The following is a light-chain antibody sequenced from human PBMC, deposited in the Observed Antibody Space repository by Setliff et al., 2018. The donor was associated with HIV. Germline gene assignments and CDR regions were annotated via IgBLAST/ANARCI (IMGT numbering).Light chain of an antibody. CDR1: SSDIGSYYY. J-gene: IGLJ1*01. CDR2: DVS. Sequence: LAQPASVSGSPGQSVTISCTGTSSDIGSYYYVSWYQQHPGKAPKLVIYDVSNRPSGVSDRFSGSRSGNTASLTISGLQAEDEADYYCSSYSSNSTPYVFGSGTKVTVL. V-gene: IGLV2-14*03. CDR3: SSYSSNSTPYV.